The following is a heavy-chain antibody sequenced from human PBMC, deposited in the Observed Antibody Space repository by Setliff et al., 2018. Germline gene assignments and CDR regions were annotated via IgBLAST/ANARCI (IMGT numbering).Heavy chain of an antibody. V-gene: IGHV1-18*01. CDR3: ASLDYGDYTGDY. Sequence: ASVKVSCKTSGFRFTNFGFSWVRQAPGQGLEWLGSISPYSGNTNYAQKFQGRVTITTDESTSTAYMELSSLRSEDTAVYYCASLDYGDYTGDYWGQGTLVTVSS. CDR1: GFRFTNFG. J-gene: IGHJ4*02. D-gene: IGHD4-17*01. CDR2: ISPYSGNT.